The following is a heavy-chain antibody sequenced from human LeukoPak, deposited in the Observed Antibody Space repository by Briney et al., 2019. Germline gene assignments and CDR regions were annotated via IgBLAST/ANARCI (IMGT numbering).Heavy chain of an antibody. D-gene: IGHD6-6*01. Sequence: GGSLRLSCAASGFTFSSYAMSWVRQAPGKGLEWVSAISGSGGSTYYADSVKGRFTISRDNSKNTLYLQMNSLRAEDTAVYYCAKDSDSSSSDGNWFDPWGQGTLVTVSS. CDR3: AKDSDSSSSDGNWFDP. V-gene: IGHV3-23*01. CDR2: ISGSGGST. CDR1: GFTFSSYA. J-gene: IGHJ5*02.